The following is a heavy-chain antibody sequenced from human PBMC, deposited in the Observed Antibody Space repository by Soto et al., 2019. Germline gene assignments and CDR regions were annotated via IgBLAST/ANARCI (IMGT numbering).Heavy chain of an antibody. J-gene: IGHJ4*02. Sequence: ASVKVSCKASGYTFTSYAMHWVRQAPGQRLEWMGWINACNGNTKYSQKFQGRVTMTRDTSASTAYMELSSLRSEDTAVYYCARVAESSGWTDLDYWGQGTLVTVSS. D-gene: IGHD6-19*01. CDR1: GYTFTSYA. V-gene: IGHV1-3*01. CDR3: ARVAESSGWTDLDY. CDR2: INACNGNT.